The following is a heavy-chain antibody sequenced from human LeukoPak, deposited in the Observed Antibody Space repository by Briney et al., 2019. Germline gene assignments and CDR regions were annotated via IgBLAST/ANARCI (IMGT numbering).Heavy chain of an antibody. CDR2: IKQDGSEK. D-gene: IGHD6-19*01. CDR3: ARLRYSSGCLDY. Sequence: GGSLRLSCAASGFTFSSYAMSWVRQAPGKGLEWVANIKQDGSEKYYVDSVKGRFTISRDNAKNSLYLQMNSLRAEDTAVYYCARLRYSSGCLDYWGQGTLVTVSS. CDR1: GFTFSSYA. J-gene: IGHJ4*02. V-gene: IGHV3-7*01.